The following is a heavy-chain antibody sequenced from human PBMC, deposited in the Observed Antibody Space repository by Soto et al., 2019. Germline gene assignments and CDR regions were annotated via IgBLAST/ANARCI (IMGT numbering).Heavy chain of an antibody. CDR2: ISSSSSTI. CDR3: ASVGLLASEGAFDI. D-gene: IGHD1-26*01. J-gene: IGHJ3*02. V-gene: IGHV3-48*01. CDR1: GFTFSSYS. Sequence: EVLLVESGGGLVQPGGSLRLSCAASGFTFSSYSMNWVRQAPGKGLEWVSYISSSSSTIYYADSVKGRFTISRDNAKNSLYLQMNILSAEDTAVYYCASVGLLASEGAFDIWAQGTMVTVSS.